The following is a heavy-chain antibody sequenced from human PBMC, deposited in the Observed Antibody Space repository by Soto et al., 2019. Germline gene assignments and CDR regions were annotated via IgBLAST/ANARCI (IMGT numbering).Heavy chain of an antibody. CDR3: ASRILSNGVHYYGVAV. Sequence: EVQLEESGGGLVQPGGSLRLYCAASGFTFSKYSRNWVRQSPGKGLEWASYISSSSSPILYADSVRGRFTITSDIGKNSMYLQMNSLRDEYTAVYYCASRILSNGVHYYGVAVWGQGTTVTVTS. CDR2: ISSSSSPI. D-gene: IGHD4-4*01. CDR1: GFTFSKYS. V-gene: IGHV3-48*02. J-gene: IGHJ6*02.